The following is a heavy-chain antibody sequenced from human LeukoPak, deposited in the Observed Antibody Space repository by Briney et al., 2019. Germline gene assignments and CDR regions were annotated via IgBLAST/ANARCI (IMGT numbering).Heavy chain of an antibody. J-gene: IGHJ5*02. Sequence: PSETLSLTCTVSGGSISSSSYYWGWIRQPPGKGLEWIGSIYYSGSTYYNPSLKSRVTISVDTSKNQFSLKLSSVTAADTAVYYCARTGSFEYGSGTGWFDPWGQGTLVTVSS. CDR1: GGSISSSSYY. V-gene: IGHV4-39*07. CDR3: ARTGSFEYGSGTGWFDP. CDR2: IYYSGST. D-gene: IGHD3-10*01.